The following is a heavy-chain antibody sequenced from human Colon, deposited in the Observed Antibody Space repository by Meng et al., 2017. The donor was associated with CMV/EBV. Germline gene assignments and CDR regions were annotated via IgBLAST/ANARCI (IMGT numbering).Heavy chain of an antibody. V-gene: IGHV1-18*01. CDR3: ARELARGGY. Sequence: QVHLVQPGAQVKKPWASVKVSCKTSGYPFTNFGLSWVRQAPGQGLEWMAYISPYHGDTNYAQRFQGRVALPTDTSTSTVYMELGSLTSDDTAMYYCARELARGGYWGQGTLVTASS. CDR2: ISPYHGDT. CDR1: GYPFTNFG. J-gene: IGHJ4*02.